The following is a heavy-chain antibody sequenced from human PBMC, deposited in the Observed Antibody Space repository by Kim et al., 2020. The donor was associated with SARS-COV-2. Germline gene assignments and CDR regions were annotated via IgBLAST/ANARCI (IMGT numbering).Heavy chain of an antibody. CDR3: ARDQSRGAPNY. J-gene: IGHJ4*02. D-gene: IGHD1-26*01. CDR1: GFTFSSYA. V-gene: IGHV3-30*04. CDR2: ISYDGSNK. Sequence: GGSLRLSCAASGFTFSSYAMHWVRQAPGKGLEWVAVISYDGSNKYYADSVKGRFTISRDNSKNTLYLQMNSLRAEDTAVYYCARDQSRGAPNYWGQGTLVTVSS.